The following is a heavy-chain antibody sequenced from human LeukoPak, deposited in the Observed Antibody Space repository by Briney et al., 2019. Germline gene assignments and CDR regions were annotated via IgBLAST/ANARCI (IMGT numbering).Heavy chain of an antibody. CDR1: GDSSSSANYY. CDR2: VYYDGST. D-gene: IGHD3-10*01. CDR3: VRGLTGYSYFFDY. Sequence: SEALSLTCAVSGDSSSSANYYWTWVRQPPGKGLEWIGYVYYDGSTYYHPSLQSRLAISVDTSKNHFSLNLTSVTAADTAVYYCVRGLTGYSYFFDYWGQGALVTVSS. J-gene: IGHJ4*02. V-gene: IGHV4-30-4*08.